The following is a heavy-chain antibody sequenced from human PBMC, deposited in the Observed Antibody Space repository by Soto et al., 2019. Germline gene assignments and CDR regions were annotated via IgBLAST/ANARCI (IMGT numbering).Heavy chain of an antibody. CDR3: AKVGGGKNYRALDY. D-gene: IGHD3-16*01. CDR2: ISGSDGKT. V-gene: IGHV3-23*01. J-gene: IGHJ4*02. CDR1: GPSFSTYG. Sequence: VQLLESGGGLEQPGGSLRLSCAASGPSFSTYGMSWVRQAPGKGLEWVSSISGSDGKTYYPDSVKGRFTISRDNSNNTLYLQMNSLRAADTAVYYCAKVGGGKNYRALDYWGQGTLVTVSS.